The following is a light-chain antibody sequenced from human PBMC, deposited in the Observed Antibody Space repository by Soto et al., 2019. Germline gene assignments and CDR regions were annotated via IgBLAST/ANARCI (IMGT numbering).Light chain of an antibody. Sequence: QSVLTQPASVSGSPGQSITISCTGTSSNVGNFNVVSWYQQHPGKAPKVIIYDVSERPSGVSHRFSGSKYGNTASLTISGLQAGDEADSYCCSYAGSGTNVFGTGTKVTVL. CDR1: SSNVGNFNV. J-gene: IGLJ1*01. V-gene: IGLV2-23*02. CDR3: CSYAGSGTNV. CDR2: DVS.